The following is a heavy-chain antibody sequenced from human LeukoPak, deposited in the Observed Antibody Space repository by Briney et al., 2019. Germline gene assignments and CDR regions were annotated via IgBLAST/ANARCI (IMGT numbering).Heavy chain of an antibody. D-gene: IGHD6-13*01. J-gene: IGHJ3*01. V-gene: IGHV3-7*01. CDR2: IKEDGRET. Sequence: GGSLRLSCTASDFNFSSYWMDWVRQAPGKGLQWVAHIKEDGRETEYMDSVKGRFTISRDNKKRSLFLQMDDLRVEDMGISYCVRDGSPLSGRAFDLWGQGTIVTVSS. CDR1: DFNFSSYW. CDR3: VRDGSPLSGRAFDL.